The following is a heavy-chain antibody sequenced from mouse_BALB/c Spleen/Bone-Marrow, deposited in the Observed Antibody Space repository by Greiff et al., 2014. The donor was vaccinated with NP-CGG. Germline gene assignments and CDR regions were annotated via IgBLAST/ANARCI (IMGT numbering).Heavy chain of an antibody. V-gene: IGHV5-17*02. D-gene: IGHD2-1*01. J-gene: IGHJ2*01. CDR2: VSTGSTII. Sequence: EVQVVESGGGLVQPGGSRKLSCAASGFTFSNFGMHWFRQSPEKGLEWVAFVSTGSTIIYYADTVKGRFTISRDNPENTLFLQMTRLRSEDTAIYYCARSHFYGNYFDYWGQGTTLTVSS. CDR1: GFTFSNFG. CDR3: ARSHFYGNYFDY.